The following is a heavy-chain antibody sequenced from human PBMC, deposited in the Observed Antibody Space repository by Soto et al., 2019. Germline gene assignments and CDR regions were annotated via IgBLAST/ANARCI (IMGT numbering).Heavy chain of an antibody. D-gene: IGHD3-10*01. CDR3: ARGRLQWFGEGFDP. CDR2: ISPYNGNT. Sequence: QVQLVQSGAEVKKPGASVKVSCKTSGYTFSTYGITWVRQAPGQGLEWMGWISPYNGNTNYAQKVHGRVTMTTDTFTSTAYMELRSLSSDDTAVYYCARGRLQWFGEGFDPWGQGTLVTVSS. CDR1: GYTFSTYG. V-gene: IGHV1-18*01. J-gene: IGHJ5*02.